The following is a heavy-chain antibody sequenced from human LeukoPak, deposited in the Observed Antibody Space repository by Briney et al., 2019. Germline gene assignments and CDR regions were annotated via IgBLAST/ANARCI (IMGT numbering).Heavy chain of an antibody. CDR3: ATSTYSSSPS. CDR2: INEDGSKK. V-gene: IGHV3-7*01. D-gene: IGHD6-6*01. Sequence: GGSLRLSCAVSGFTFRNYWMIWVRQAPGKGLEWVANINEDGSKKYYVGSVEGRFTISRDDAKNSLFLQMNSLRDEDTGAYYCATSTYSSSPSWGQGTLVSVSS. CDR1: GFTFRNYW. J-gene: IGHJ5*02.